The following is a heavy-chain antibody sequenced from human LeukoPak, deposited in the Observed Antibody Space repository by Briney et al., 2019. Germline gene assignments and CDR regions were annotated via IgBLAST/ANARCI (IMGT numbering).Heavy chain of an antibody. CDR2: THYSGST. Sequence: SETLSLTCTVSGGSISSYYWSWLRQPPGKGLEYIGYTHYSGSTNYNPSLKSRVTISLDTSGNQFSLKLSSVTAADTAVYYCARDSQITMVRGGGFDYYYYMDVWGKGTTVTISS. CDR3: ARDSQITMVRGGGFDYYYYMDV. J-gene: IGHJ6*03. CDR1: GGSISSYY. V-gene: IGHV4-59*12. D-gene: IGHD3-10*01.